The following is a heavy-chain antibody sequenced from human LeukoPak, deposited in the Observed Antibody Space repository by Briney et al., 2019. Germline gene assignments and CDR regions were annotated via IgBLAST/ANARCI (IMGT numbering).Heavy chain of an antibody. J-gene: IGHJ4*02. CDR2: IYHSGST. Sequence: PSETLSLTCTVSGYSISSGYYWGWIRQPPGKGLEWIGSIYHSGSTYYNPSLKSRVTISVDTSKNQFSLKLSSVTAADTAVYYCARVTVRLYCSGGSCYILDYWGQGTLVTVSS. D-gene: IGHD2-15*01. CDR1: GYSISSGYY. CDR3: ARVTVRLYCSGGSCYILDY. V-gene: IGHV4-38-2*02.